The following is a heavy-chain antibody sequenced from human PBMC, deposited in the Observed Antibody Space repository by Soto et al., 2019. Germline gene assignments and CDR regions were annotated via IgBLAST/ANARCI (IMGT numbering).Heavy chain of an antibody. V-gene: IGHV1-18*04. D-gene: IGHD3-10*01. J-gene: IGHJ4*02. Sequence: TVRVSCMTSGYAFTSYGVNWVRQVPGQGLEWMGWIAPHSGRTTYLPKFQGRVTITADPSTNTAYMELTSLSSDDTGIYFCARAATGSYHSAYWGQGTVVTVSA. CDR2: IAPHSGRT. CDR1: GYAFTSYG. CDR3: ARAATGSYHSAY.